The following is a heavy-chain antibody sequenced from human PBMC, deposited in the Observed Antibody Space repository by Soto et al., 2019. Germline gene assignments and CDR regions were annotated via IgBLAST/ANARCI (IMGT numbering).Heavy chain of an antibody. CDR1: GFTFSNFD. V-gene: IGHV3-13*05. D-gene: IGHD2-2*02. Sequence: GGSLRLSCATSGFTFSNFDMHWVRQVPGKGLEWVSTIGAARVRYYLGSVKGRFTISRENAKNSVYLQMNDLRAGDSAVYYCARAYTGRLPRRADYYYAMDVWGQGTTVTVSS. J-gene: IGHJ6*02. CDR2: IGAARVR. CDR3: ARAYTGRLPRRADYYYAMDV.